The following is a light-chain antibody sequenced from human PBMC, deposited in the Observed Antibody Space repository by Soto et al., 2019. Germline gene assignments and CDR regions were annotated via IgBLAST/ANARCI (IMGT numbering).Light chain of an antibody. CDR3: QQYGTSPIT. CDR2: GAS. J-gene: IGKJ5*01. V-gene: IGKV3-20*01. Sequence: IVLTQSPGTLSLSPGEGATLSCRASQTVGKNYLAWYQQKPGQAPRLLIYGASSRATGIPDRFSGSGSGTDFTLTISRLEPEDFAAYYCQQYGTSPITFGQGTRLEI. CDR1: QTVGKNY.